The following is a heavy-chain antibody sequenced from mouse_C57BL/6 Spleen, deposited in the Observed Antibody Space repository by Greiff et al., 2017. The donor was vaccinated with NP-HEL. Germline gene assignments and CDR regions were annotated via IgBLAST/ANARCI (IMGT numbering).Heavy chain of an antibody. CDR3: ARRNPYWYFDV. J-gene: IGHJ1*03. Sequence: VQLQQPGAELVMPGASVKLSCKASGYTFTSYWMHWVKQRPGQGLEWIGEIDPSDSYTNYNQKFKGKSTLTVDKSSSTAYMQLSSLTSEDSAVYYCARRNPYWYFDVWGTGTTVTVSS. CDR2: IDPSDSYT. V-gene: IGHV1-69*01. CDR1: GYTFTSYW.